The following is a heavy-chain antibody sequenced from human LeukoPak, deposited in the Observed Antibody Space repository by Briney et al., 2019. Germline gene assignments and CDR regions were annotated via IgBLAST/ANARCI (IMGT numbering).Heavy chain of an antibody. CDR2: ISAYNGNT. CDR3: ARDCSGGSCITS. D-gene: IGHD2-15*01. V-gene: IGHV1-18*01. Sequence: ASVKVSCKXSGYTFTSDGISWVRQAPGQGLEWMGWISAYNGNTNYAQKLQGRVTMTTDTSTSTAYMELRSLRSDDTAVYYCARDCSGGSCITSWGQGTLVTVSS. J-gene: IGHJ4*02. CDR1: GYTFTSDG.